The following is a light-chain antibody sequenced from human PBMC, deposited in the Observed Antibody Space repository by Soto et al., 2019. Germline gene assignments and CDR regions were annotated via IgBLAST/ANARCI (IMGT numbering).Light chain of an antibody. CDR1: ESINRH. CDR3: QQTYSTLSIT. CDR2: AAS. V-gene: IGKV1-39*01. J-gene: IGKJ5*01. Sequence: DIQMTQTPYSLSASVGDRVTITCRASESINRHLNWYQQKPGKAPKLLIYAASSLQNGVPSRFSGSGSGTDFTLTISNLQPEDFATYYCQQTYSTLSITFGQGTRLEIK.